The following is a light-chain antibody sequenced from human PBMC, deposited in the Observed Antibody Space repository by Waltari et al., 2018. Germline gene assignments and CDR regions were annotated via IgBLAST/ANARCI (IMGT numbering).Light chain of an antibody. CDR1: QSLLQSNGYNY. Sequence: DIVMTQSPLSLPVTPGEPASISCRSSQSLLQSNGYNYLDWYLQKPGQSPQLLIHLGSNRAPVVPDRFSGTGSGTDFTLKISRVEAEDVGIYYCMQALQTPATFGQGTRLEIK. CDR3: MQALQTPAT. J-gene: IGKJ5*01. CDR2: LGS. V-gene: IGKV2-28*01.